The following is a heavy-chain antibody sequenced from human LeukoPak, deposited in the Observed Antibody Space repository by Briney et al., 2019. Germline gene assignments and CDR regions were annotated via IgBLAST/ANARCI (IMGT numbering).Heavy chain of an antibody. CDR1: GGSFSGYY. D-gene: IGHD1-26*01. CDR3: ARGELPDY. V-gene: IGHV4-34*01. Sequence: SETLSLTCAVYGGSFSGYYWSWIRQPPGKGLEWIGKINHSGSTNYNPSLKSRVTISVDTSKNQFSLKLSSVTAADTAVYYCARGELPDYWGQGTLVTVSS. J-gene: IGHJ4*02. CDR2: INHSGST.